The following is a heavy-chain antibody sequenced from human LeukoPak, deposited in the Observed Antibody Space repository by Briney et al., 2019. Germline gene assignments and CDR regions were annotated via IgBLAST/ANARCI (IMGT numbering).Heavy chain of an antibody. CDR1: GFTFSSYE. Sequence: GGSLRLSCAASGFTFSSYEMNWVRQAPGKGLEWVSYISSSGSTIYYADSVKGRFTISRDNAKNSLYLQMNSLRAEDTAVYYCARAGGTAVAAPSDWGQGTLVTVSS. J-gene: IGHJ4*02. D-gene: IGHD6-19*01. CDR3: ARAGGTAVAAPSD. V-gene: IGHV3-48*03. CDR2: ISSSGSTI.